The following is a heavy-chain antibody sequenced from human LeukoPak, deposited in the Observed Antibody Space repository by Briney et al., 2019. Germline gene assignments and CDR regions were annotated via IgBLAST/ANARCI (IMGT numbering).Heavy chain of an antibody. D-gene: IGHD3-10*01. J-gene: IGHJ6*02. V-gene: IGHV4-34*01. Sequence: SETLSLTCAVYGGSFSGYYWSWIRQPPGKGLEWIGEISHSGSTNYNPSLKSRVTISVDTSKNQFSLKLSSVTAADTAVYYCARRLGEQYYYYGMDVWGQGTTVTVSS. CDR3: ARRLGEQYYYYGMDV. CDR2: ISHSGST. CDR1: GGSFSGYY.